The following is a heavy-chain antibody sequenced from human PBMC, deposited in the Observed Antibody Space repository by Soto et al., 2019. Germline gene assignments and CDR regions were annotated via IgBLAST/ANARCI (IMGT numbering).Heavy chain of an antibody. V-gene: IGHV3-11*01. CDR1: GFTFSDYY. CDR2: ISSSGTGI. CDR3: SSSYSDAFDR. D-gene: IGHD2-15*01. J-gene: IGHJ3*02. Sequence: VGSLRLSCAASGFTFSDYYMTWIRQAPGKGLEWVSYISSSGTGIYYPDSVKGRFTISTDNAKNSLYLQMSSLRAEDTAVYYCSSSYSDAFDRWGQGTMVT.